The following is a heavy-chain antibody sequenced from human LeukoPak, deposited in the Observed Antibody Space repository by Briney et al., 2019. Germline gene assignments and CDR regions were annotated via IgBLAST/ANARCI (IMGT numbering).Heavy chain of an antibody. D-gene: IGHD6-19*01. CDR2: ISYDGSNK. CDR3: ARLRAVAGMNLPTDY. Sequence: GGSLRLSCAASGFTFSNYAFHWARQAPGKGLEWVALISYDGSNKYYADSVKGRFTISRDNSKNTLYLQMNSLRAEDTAVYYCARLRAVAGMNLPTDYWGQGTLVTVSS. CDR1: GFTFSNYA. V-gene: IGHV3-30*04. J-gene: IGHJ4*02.